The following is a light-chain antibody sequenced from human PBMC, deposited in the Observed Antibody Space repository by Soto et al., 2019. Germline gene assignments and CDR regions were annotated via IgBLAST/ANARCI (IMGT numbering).Light chain of an antibody. Sequence: EVVLTQSPATLSLSPGERATLSCRASQSISNFLAWYQQKPGQTPRLLIYDSSIRAAGFPARFSGSGSGTDFSLTINNLEPEDFAVYFCQQRSSRPLTFGGGTKVEI. J-gene: IGKJ4*01. CDR3: QQRSSRPLT. CDR1: QSISNF. CDR2: DSS. V-gene: IGKV3-11*01.